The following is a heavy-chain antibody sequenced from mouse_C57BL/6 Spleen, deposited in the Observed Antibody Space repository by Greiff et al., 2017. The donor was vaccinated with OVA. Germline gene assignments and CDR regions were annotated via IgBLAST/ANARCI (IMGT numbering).Heavy chain of an antibody. J-gene: IGHJ4*01. CDR1: GYAFTNYL. CDR2: INPGSGGT. Sequence: VQLQQSGAELVRPGTSVKVSCKASGYAFTNYLIAWVKQRPGQGLEWIGVINPGSGGTNYNEKFKGKATLTADKSSSTAYMQLSSLTSEDSAVYFCARGGGLRRLYAMDYWGQGTSVTVSS. V-gene: IGHV1-54*01. D-gene: IGHD2-4*01. CDR3: ARGGGLRRLYAMDY.